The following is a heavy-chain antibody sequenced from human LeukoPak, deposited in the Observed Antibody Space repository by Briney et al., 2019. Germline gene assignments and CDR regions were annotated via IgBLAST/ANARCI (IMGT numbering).Heavy chain of an antibody. CDR2: IYYSGST. Sequence: SETLSLTCTVSGGSISSSSYYWGWIRQPPGKGLEWIGSIYYSGSTYYNPSLKSRVTISVDTSKNQFSLKLSSVTAADTAVYYCARRRDGYKLRYFDYWGQGTLVTVSS. CDR1: GGSISSSSYY. V-gene: IGHV4-39*07. CDR3: ARRRDGYKLRYFDY. D-gene: IGHD5-24*01. J-gene: IGHJ4*02.